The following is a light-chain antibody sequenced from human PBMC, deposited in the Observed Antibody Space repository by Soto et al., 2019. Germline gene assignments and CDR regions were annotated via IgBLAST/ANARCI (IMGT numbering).Light chain of an antibody. CDR3: QQSNSFPRT. CDR2: AAS. CDR1: QAVSTW. J-gene: IGKJ4*01. V-gene: IGKV1-12*01. Sequence: SQAVSTWLAWYQQKPGDAPKLLIYAASTLQSGVPSRFSGSGSGTDFTLTIRSLQPEDFATYYCQQSNSFPRTFGGGTKVDIK.